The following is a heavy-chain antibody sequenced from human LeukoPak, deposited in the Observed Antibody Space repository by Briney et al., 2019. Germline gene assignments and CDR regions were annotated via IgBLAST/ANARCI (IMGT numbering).Heavy chain of an antibody. D-gene: IGHD3-9*01. CDR2: ISGYNGNT. J-gene: IGHJ6*04. CDR3: ARTYYDILTGYYLGGYYYGMDV. Sequence: ASVKVSCKASGYTFTSYGISWVRQAPGQGLELMGWISGYNGNTNYAQNLQGRVTMTTGTSTSTAYMELRSLRSDDTAVYYCARTYYDILTGYYLGGYYYGMDVWGKGTTVTVSS. V-gene: IGHV1-18*04. CDR1: GYTFTSYG.